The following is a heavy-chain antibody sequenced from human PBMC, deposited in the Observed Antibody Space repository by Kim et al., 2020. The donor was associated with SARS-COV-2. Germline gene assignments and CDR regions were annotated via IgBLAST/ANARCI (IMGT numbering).Heavy chain of an antibody. CDR1: GFTFDDYT. J-gene: IGHJ3*02. Sequence: GGSLRLSCAASGFTFDDYTMHWVRQAPGKGLEWVSLISWDGGSTYYADSVKGRFTISRDNSKNSLYLQMNSLRTEDTALYYCAKDITGYCSSTSCYGGAFDIWGQGTMVTVSS. CDR2: ISWDGGST. D-gene: IGHD2-2*01. CDR3: AKDITGYCSSTSCYGGAFDI. V-gene: IGHV3-43*01.